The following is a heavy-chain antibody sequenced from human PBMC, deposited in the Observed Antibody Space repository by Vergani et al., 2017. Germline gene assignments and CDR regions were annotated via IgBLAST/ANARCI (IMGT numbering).Heavy chain of an antibody. V-gene: IGHV1-69*13. J-gene: IGHJ6*02. Sequence: QVQLVQSGAEVKKPGSSVKVSCKASGGTFSSFAISWVRQAPGQGLEWMGRIIPICGTANYAQKFQGRVTITADESTSTAYMELSSLRSEDTAVYYCARTPRRGSGVYGMYVWGQGTTVTVSS. CDR3: ARTPRRGSGVYGMYV. D-gene: IGHD3-10*01. CDR1: GGTFSSFA. CDR2: IIPICGTA.